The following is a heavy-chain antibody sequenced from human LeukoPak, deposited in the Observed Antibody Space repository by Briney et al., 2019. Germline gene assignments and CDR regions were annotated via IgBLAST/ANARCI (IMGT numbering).Heavy chain of an antibody. D-gene: IGHD3-22*01. Sequence: SVKVSCKASGFTFTRSAMQWVRQARGQRLEWIGWIVVGSGNTNYPQKFQETVTITRDMSTSTAYMELSSLRSEDTAVYYCAANPYYYDSSGYLDYWGQGTLVTVSS. J-gene: IGHJ4*02. CDR2: IVVGSGNT. CDR3: AANPYYYDSSGYLDY. V-gene: IGHV1-58*02. CDR1: GFTFTRSA.